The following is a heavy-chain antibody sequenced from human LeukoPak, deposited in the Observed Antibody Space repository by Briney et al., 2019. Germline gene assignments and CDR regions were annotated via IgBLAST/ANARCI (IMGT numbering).Heavy chain of an antibody. D-gene: IGHD5-18*01. Sequence: SETLSLTCAVSGGSISSGGSSSSWSRQPPGKGLEWIAYVYHSGSTYYNPSLKSRVTVSVDRSKNQFSLKLSSVTAADTAVYYCARVQPSGYSYGNTFDYWGQGTLVTVSS. CDR2: VYHSGST. CDR3: ARVQPSGYSYGNTFDY. J-gene: IGHJ4*02. V-gene: IGHV4-30-2*01. CDR1: GGSISSGGSS.